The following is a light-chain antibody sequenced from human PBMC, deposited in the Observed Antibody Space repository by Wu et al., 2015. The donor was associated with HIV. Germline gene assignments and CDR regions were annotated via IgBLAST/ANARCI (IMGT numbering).Light chain of an antibody. CDR1: QSVSSNY. V-gene: IGKV3-20*01. CDR2: GAS. Sequence: EIVLTQSPGTLSLSPGERATLSCRASQSVSSNYLNWYQQKPGQAPRLLIYGASSRATDIPDRFGGSGSGTDFTLTISRLEPEDFAVYYCQHYGRSPPYTFGQGTKLEIK. J-gene: IGKJ2*01. CDR3: QHYGRSPPYT.